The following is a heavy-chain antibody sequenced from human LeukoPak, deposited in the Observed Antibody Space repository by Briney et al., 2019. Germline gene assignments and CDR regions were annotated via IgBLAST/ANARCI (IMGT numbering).Heavy chain of an antibody. V-gene: IGHV3-23*01. J-gene: IGHJ6*02. CDR2: ISGSGSNT. CDR1: GFTFGNYA. Sequence: PGGSLRLSCAGSGFTFGNYAMSWVRQAPGKGLEWVSTISGSGSNTYYADSVKGRFTISRDNSKNTLYLQMNSLRAEDTAEYYCAKTPAAGYCSGGSCSTYYYYNGMDVWGQGTTVTVSS. D-gene: IGHD2-15*01. CDR3: AKTPAAGYCSGGSCSTYYYYNGMDV.